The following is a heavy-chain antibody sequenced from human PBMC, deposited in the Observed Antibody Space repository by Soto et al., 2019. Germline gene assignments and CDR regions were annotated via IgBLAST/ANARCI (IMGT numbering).Heavy chain of an antibody. V-gene: IGHV3-7*04. CDR1: GFIFNNYW. CDR3: VRDAPYNWNGLHDYGMDV. Sequence: GGSLRLSCLASGFIFNNYWMTWVRQAPGKGLEWVAQIKQDGSDKYYVDYVKGRFTISRDNDKNSLYLQKNSLKVEDTDLYYYVRDAPYNWNGLHDYGMDVWGHGTTVTVSS. CDR2: IKQDGSDK. D-gene: IGHD1-1*01. J-gene: IGHJ6*02.